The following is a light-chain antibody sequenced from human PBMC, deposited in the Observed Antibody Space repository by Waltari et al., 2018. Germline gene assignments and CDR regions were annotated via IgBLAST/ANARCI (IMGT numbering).Light chain of an antibody. CDR2: AAS. CDR1: QSISNF. V-gene: IGKV1-39*01. J-gene: IGKJ2*01. Sequence: DLQMTQSPSSPSAFVGYRVTITCRASQSISNFLHWYQQKSGKAPKLLIFAASSLQSGVPSRFSGSGSGTEFTLTISGLQVEDFATYYCQQTYSSPPYTFGQGTKLEIK. CDR3: QQTYSSPPYT.